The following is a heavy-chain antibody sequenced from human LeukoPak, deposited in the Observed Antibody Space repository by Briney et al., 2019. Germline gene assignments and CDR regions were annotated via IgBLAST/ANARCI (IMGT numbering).Heavy chain of an antibody. CDR2: INHSGST. CDR3: ARVPGVWFYYYYGMDV. CDR1: GGSFSGYY. D-gene: IGHD3-10*01. V-gene: IGHV4-34*01. J-gene: IGHJ6*02. Sequence: PSETLSLTCAVCGGSFSGYYWSWIRQPPGKGLEWIGEINHSGSTNYNPSLKSRVTISVDTSKNQFSLKLSSVTAADTAVYYCARVPGVWFYYYYGMDVWGQGTTVTVSS.